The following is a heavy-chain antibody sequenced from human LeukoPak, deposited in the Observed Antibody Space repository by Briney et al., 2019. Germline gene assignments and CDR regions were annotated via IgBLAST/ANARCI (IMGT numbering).Heavy chain of an antibody. D-gene: IGHD1-1*01. Sequence: GESLKISCKGSGYSFISYGIGWVRQMPGKGLEWMGIIYPGDSDTRYSPSFQGQVTISADKSISTAYLQWSSLKASDTAIYYCARLMAGGTYRAAFDIWGQGTMVTVSS. J-gene: IGHJ3*02. CDR2: IYPGDSDT. CDR1: GYSFISYG. V-gene: IGHV5-51*01. CDR3: ARLMAGGTYRAAFDI.